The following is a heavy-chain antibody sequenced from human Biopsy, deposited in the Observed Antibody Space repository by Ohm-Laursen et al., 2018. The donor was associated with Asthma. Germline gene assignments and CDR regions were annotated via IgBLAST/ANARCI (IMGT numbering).Heavy chain of an antibody. D-gene: IGHD5-12*01. CDR2: ISYDGNHK. Sequence: SLRLSCAASGFMFRSFGMHWVRQAPGKGLEWVAVISYDGNHKFYEDSVKGRFTISRDNSKNTLYLQMNSLRNEDTAVYYCAKRRGYSGHDNDYWGQGTLVTVSS. CDR3: AKRRGYSGHDNDY. CDR1: GFMFRSFG. V-gene: IGHV3-30*18. J-gene: IGHJ4*02.